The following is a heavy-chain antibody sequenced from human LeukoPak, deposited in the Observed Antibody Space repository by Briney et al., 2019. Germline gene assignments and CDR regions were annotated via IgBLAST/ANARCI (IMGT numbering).Heavy chain of an antibody. J-gene: IGHJ3*02. CDR3: ARSVYGGAFDI. V-gene: IGHV4-59*01. Sequence: SETLSLTCTVSGGSISNYYWSWIRQPPGKGLEWIGYIYYSGSTNYNPSLKSRVTISVDTSKNQFSLKLSSVTAADTAVYYCARSVYGGAFDIWGQGTMVTVSS. CDR2: IYYSGST. CDR1: GGSISNYY. D-gene: IGHD1-14*01.